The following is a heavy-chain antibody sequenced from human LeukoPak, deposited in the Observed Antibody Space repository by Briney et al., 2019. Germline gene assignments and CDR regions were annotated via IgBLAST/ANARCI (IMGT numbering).Heavy chain of an antibody. CDR2: VDTSGST. Sequence: SETLSLTCTVSGGSISSFYWSWVRQSAKKGLEWIGRVDTSGSTHYNPSLGSRVTMSLDASKNQFSLNLRSVTVADTAVYYCARGLGEASYYMDVWGKGITVTVSS. CDR1: GGSISSFY. CDR3: ARGLGEASYYMDV. J-gene: IGHJ6*03. V-gene: IGHV4-4*07. D-gene: IGHD3-10*01.